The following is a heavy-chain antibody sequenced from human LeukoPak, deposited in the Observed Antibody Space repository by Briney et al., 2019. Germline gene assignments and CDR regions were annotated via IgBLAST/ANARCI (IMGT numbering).Heavy chain of an antibody. Sequence: SETLSLTCAVYGGSFSGYYWSWIRQPPGKGLEWIGEINHSGSTNYNPSLKSRVTISVDTSKNQFSLKLSSVTAADTAVYYCARAVVGLLWFGENYYMDVWGKGTTVTVSS. CDR2: INHSGST. V-gene: IGHV4-34*01. CDR1: GGSFSGYY. D-gene: IGHD3-10*01. CDR3: ARAVVGLLWFGENYYMDV. J-gene: IGHJ6*03.